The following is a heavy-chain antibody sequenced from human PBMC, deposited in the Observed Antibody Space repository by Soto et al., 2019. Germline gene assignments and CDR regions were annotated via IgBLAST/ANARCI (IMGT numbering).Heavy chain of an antibody. CDR3: ARGTIAAPPDYYYYYYGMDV. CDR2: ISAYNGNT. V-gene: IGHV1-18*01. CDR1: GYTFTSYG. D-gene: IGHD6-6*01. Sequence: ASVKVSCKASGYTFTSYGISWVRQAPGQGLEGMGWISAYNGNTNYAQKLQGRVTMTTDTSTSTAYMELRSLRSDDTAVYYCARGTIAAPPDYYYYYYGMDVWGQGTTVTVSS. J-gene: IGHJ6*02.